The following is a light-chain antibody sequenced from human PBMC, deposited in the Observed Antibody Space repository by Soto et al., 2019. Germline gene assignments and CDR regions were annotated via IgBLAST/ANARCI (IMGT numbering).Light chain of an antibody. CDR1: SSNIGSNT. Sequence: QSVLTQPPSASGTPGRRVVISCSGSSSNIGSNTVNWYQQLPGTAPKLLIYSNNHRPSGVPDRFSGSKSGTSASLAISGLQSDDEADYYCAAWDDSLNGYVFATETKLTVL. J-gene: IGLJ1*01. CDR2: SNN. CDR3: AAWDDSLNGYV. V-gene: IGLV1-44*01.